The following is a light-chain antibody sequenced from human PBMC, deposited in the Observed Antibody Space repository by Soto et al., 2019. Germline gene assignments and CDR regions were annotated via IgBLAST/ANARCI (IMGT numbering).Light chain of an antibody. CDR2: RSD. J-gene: IGLJ3*02. Sequence: QSVLTQPPSASGTPGQRVTISCSGSSSNIGSNYVSWYQHLPGAAPKLLIYRSDQRTSGVTDRFSGSKSGTSASLAISGLRSEDEADYFCAVRDDSLSGHWVFGGGTKLTVL. CDR1: SSNIGSNY. CDR3: AVRDDSLSGHWV. V-gene: IGLV1-47*01.